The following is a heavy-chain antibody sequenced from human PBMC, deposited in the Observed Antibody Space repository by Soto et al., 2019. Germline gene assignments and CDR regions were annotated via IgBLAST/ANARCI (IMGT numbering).Heavy chain of an antibody. V-gene: IGHV1-18*01. D-gene: IGHD6-6*01. Sequence: ASVKVSCKASGYTCRNYGINWVRQAPGQGLEWMGWISAYNGDTKYAQKFQGRVTLATDTTATTAYMELGSLKSDDTAVYYCARDGRQFVTNDDNFDLWGQGTTVTV. CDR2: ISAYNGDT. CDR1: GYTCRNYG. J-gene: IGHJ3*01. CDR3: ARDGRQFVTNDDNFDL.